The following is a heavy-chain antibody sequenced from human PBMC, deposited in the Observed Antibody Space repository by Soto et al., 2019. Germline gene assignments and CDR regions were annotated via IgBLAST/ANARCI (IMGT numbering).Heavy chain of an antibody. Sequence: QITLKESGPTLVKPTQTLTLTCTFSGFSLSTSGVGVGWIRQPPGKALEWLALIYWNDDKRYSPSLKSMLTITKDTSKNQVVLTMTNMDPVDTATYYCAHNVGYSGYDLDGDYGDYAKEFDYWGQGTLVTVSS. V-gene: IGHV2-5*01. CDR3: AHNVGYSGYDLDGDYGDYAKEFDY. J-gene: IGHJ4*02. D-gene: IGHD5-12*01. CDR2: IYWNDDK. CDR1: GFSLSTSGVG.